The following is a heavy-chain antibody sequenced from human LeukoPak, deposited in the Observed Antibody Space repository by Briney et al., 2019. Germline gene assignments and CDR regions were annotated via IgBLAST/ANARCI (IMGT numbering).Heavy chain of an antibody. V-gene: IGHV4-39*07. CDR3: ARGLSAGVWWYDV. J-gene: IGHJ6*04. D-gene: IGHD2-15*01. Sequence: TASETLSLTCTVSGGSISSSSYYWGWIRQPPGKGLEWIGSIYYSGSTNYNPSLKSRVTISIDTSKNQFSLKLSSVTAADTAVYFCARGLSAGVWWYDVWGKGTTVTVSS. CDR2: IYYSGST. CDR1: GGSISSSSYY.